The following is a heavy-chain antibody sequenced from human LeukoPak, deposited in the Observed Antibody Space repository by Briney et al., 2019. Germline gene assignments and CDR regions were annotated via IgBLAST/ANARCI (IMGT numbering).Heavy chain of an antibody. CDR1: RLTFSSYA. CDR3: AKLTAAANFDY. CDR2: ISQDGSKK. V-gene: IGHV3-30*18. Sequence: GGSLRLSCVAPRLTFSSYALRWVRQAPGKGLEWVAVISQDGSKKYYADSVKGRFTISRDNSKNTLYLQMNSLRAEDTAVYYCAKLTAAANFDYWGQGTLVTVSS. J-gene: IGHJ4*02. D-gene: IGHD6-25*01.